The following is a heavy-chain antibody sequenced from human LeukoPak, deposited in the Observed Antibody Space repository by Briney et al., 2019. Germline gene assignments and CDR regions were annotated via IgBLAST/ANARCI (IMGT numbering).Heavy chain of an antibody. CDR1: GGTFSSYA. CDR2: IIPIFGTS. D-gene: IGHD4-23*01. CDR3: ARGSPIGTVVLDY. J-gene: IGHJ4*02. V-gene: IGHV1-69*05. Sequence: SVKVSCKASGGTFSSYAISWVRQAPGQWLEWMGGIIPIFGTSNYAQKFQGRVTITTDESTSTAYMELSSLRSEDTAVYYCARGSPIGTVVLDYWGQGTLVTVSS.